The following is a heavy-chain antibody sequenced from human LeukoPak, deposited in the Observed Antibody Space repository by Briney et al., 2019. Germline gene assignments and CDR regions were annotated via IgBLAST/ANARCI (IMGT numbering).Heavy chain of an antibody. CDR3: ARAVRRATVTTFYYYYYMDV. CDR1: GGSISSYY. D-gene: IGHD4-17*01. Sequence: KASETLSLTCTVSGGSISSYYWSWIRQPPGKGLEWIGYIYYSGSTNYNPSLKSRVTISVDTSKNQFSLKLSSVTAADTAVYYCARAVRRATVTTFYYYYYMDVWGKGTTVTVSS. V-gene: IGHV4-59*01. CDR2: IYYSGST. J-gene: IGHJ6*03.